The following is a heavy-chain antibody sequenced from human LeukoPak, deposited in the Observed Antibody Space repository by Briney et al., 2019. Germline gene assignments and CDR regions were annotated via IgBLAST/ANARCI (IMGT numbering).Heavy chain of an antibody. J-gene: IGHJ4*02. Sequence: SETLSLTCTVSGGSISSGGFYWSWIRQHPGKGLEWIGYIYYSGSTYYSPSLKSRVTISLDTSKNQFSLKLSSVTAADTAVYYCARVPYYDILTGRGGYFDYWGQGTLVTVSS. CDR2: IYYSGST. D-gene: IGHD3-9*01. V-gene: IGHV4-31*03. CDR1: GGSISSGGFY. CDR3: ARVPYYDILTGRGGYFDY.